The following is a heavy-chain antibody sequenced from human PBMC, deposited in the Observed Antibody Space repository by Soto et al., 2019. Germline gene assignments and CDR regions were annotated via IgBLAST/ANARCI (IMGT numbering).Heavy chain of an antibody. D-gene: IGHD2-21*01. CDR1: GVSFSSHS. Sequence: AWETLSLTCTVSGVSFSSHSWNWIRKRPGKGLEWIGYIHYSGITNYSPSLKSRVNISLDTSEKIFSLRMRSLTAADTAFYYCGRVVEGATRHTDPDSWGQGILVTVSS. CDR3: GRVVEGATRHTDPDS. V-gene: IGHV4-59*08. CDR2: IHYSGIT. J-gene: IGHJ5*01.